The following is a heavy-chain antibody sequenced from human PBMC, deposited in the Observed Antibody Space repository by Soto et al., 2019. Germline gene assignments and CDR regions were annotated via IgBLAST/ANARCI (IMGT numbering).Heavy chain of an antibody. J-gene: IGHJ6*02. Sequence: QVQLQESGPGLVKPSGTLSLTCAVSGGSISSSNWWSWVRQPPGKGLEWIGEIYHSGSTNYNPSLKSRVTISVDKSKNQFSLKLSSVTAADTAVYYCAREYYDYVWGSYRNYYYGMDVWGQGTTVTVSS. V-gene: IGHV4-4*02. CDR3: AREYYDYVWGSYRNYYYGMDV. CDR2: IYHSGST. CDR1: GGSISSSNW. D-gene: IGHD3-16*02.